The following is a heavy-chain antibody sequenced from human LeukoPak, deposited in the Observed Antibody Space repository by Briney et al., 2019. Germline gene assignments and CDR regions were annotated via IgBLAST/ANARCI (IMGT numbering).Heavy chain of an antibody. J-gene: IGHJ3*02. CDR1: GFTFSSYN. CDR3: ARLSRGAFDI. CDR2: ISGSSSTI. V-gene: IGHV3-48*04. Sequence: GGSLRLSCVASGFTFSSYNMNWVRRAPGKGLEWVSYISGSSSTIYYADSVKGRFTISRDNAKNTLYLQMNSLRAEDTAVYYCARLSRGAFDIWGQGTMVTVSS.